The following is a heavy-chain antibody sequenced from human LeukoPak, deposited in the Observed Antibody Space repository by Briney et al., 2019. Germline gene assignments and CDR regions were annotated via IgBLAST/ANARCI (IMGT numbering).Heavy chain of an antibody. Sequence: GASVKVSCKASGGTFSSYAISWVRQAPGQGLEWMGGIIPIFGTANYAQKFQGRVTITADKSTSTAYMELSSLRSEDTAVYYCAREDYGDHQNDYWGQGTLVTVSS. D-gene: IGHD4-17*01. V-gene: IGHV1-69*06. CDR2: IIPIFGTA. CDR1: GGTFSSYA. CDR3: AREDYGDHQNDY. J-gene: IGHJ4*02.